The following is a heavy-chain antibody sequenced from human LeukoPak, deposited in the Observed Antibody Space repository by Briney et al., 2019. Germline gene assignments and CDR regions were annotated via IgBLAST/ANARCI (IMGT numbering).Heavy chain of an antibody. V-gene: IGHV4-59*01. Sequence: SETPSLTCTVSGGSISSYYWSWIRQPPGKGLEWIGYIYYSGSTNYNPSLKSRVTISVDTSKNQFSLKLSSVTAADTAVYYCARAIVGATTGFFDYWGQGTLVTVSS. CDR1: GGSISSYY. CDR2: IYYSGST. J-gene: IGHJ4*02. D-gene: IGHD1-26*01. CDR3: ARAIVGATTGFFDY.